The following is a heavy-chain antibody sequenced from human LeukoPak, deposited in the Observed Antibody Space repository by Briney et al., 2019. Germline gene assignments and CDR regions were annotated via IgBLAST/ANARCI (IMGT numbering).Heavy chain of an antibody. V-gene: IGHV1-8*01. J-gene: IGHJ5*01. D-gene: IGHD5-24*01. CDR3: ARTPRNGHIES. CDR2: MNPNSGTT. CDR1: GYTFTSYD. Sequence: ASVKVSCKASGYTFTSYDMNWVRQTTGQGLEWMGWMNPNSGTTLYAQKFQDRVTMTRNTSISTAYMDLSSLTSEDTAVYYCARTPRNGHIESWGQGALVTVSS.